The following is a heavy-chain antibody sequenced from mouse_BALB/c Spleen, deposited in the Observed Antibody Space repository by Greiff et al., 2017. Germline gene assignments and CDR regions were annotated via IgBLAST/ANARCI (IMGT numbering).Heavy chain of an antibody. CDR1: GFTFSDYY. Sequence: EVHLVESGGGLVKPGGSLKLSCAASGFTFSDYYMYWVRQTPEKRLEWVATISDGGSYTYYPDSVKGRFTISRDNAKNNLYLQMSSLKSEDTAMYYWARDRDYGSSYVGWFAYWGQGTLVTVSA. CDR3: ARDRDYGSSYVGWFAY. D-gene: IGHD1-1*01. J-gene: IGHJ3*01. CDR2: ISDGGSYT. V-gene: IGHV5-4*02.